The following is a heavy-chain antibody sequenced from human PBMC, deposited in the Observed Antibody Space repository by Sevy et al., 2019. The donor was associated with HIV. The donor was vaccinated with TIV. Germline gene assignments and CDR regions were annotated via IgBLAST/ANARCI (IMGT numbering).Heavy chain of an antibody. CDR1: GFTFSDYY. V-gene: IGHV3-11*04. Sequence: GGSLRLSCAASGFTFSDYYMSWIRQAPGKGLEWVSSISSSGSTIYYADSVKGRFTISRDKAKNSPYLQMNSVRAEDTAVDDCARALAPAARVGVYYYGMDVWGQGTTVTVSS. CDR2: ISSSGSTI. J-gene: IGHJ6*02. D-gene: IGHD2-2*01. CDR3: ARALAPAARVGVYYYGMDV.